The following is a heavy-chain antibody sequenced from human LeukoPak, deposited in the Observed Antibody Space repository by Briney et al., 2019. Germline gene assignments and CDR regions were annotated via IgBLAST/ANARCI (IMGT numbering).Heavy chain of an antibody. D-gene: IGHD2-2*01. CDR2: INQDGGDK. J-gene: IGHJ5*02. CDR3: ARIAAAVPDQ. CDR1: GFTFSTFW. Sequence: GGSLRLSCSTSGFTFSTFWMAWVGQAPGKGLEWVARINQDGGDKNHVASVKGRFTISRDNASNSLSLQMTSLRVEDTAVYYCARIAAAVPDQWGQGTLVTVSS. V-gene: IGHV3-7*01.